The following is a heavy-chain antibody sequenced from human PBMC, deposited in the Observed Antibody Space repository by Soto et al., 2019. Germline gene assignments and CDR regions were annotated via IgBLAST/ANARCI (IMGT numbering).Heavy chain of an antibody. J-gene: IGHJ4*02. Sequence: SGPTLVNPTQTLTLTCTLSGFSLNGSGVGLGWIRQSPGKALEWLALIYWEDGKRYSPSLKNRLTVTKDTLKNKVVLTMNNMDPADTGPYYCAHGEYSGDGRCFFDYSGQGTMVTVSS. CDR1: GFSLNGSGVG. CDR2: IYWEDGK. CDR3: AHGEYSGDGRCFFDY. V-gene: IGHV2-5*02. D-gene: IGHD3-10*01.